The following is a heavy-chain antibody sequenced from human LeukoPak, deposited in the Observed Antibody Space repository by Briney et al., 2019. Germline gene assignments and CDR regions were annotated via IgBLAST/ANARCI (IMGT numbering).Heavy chain of an antibody. CDR3: ARRRVQFVATGNYFDH. CDR2: IYHSGST. D-gene: IGHD1-1*01. Sequence: SETLSLTCTVSGYSISSGYYWGWIRQPPGKGLEWIGSIYHSGSTYYNPSLKSRVTISVDTSKNQFSLRLSSVTAADTAVYSCARRRVQFVATGNYFDHWGQGILVSVSS. J-gene: IGHJ4*02. V-gene: IGHV4-38-2*02. CDR1: GYSISSGYY.